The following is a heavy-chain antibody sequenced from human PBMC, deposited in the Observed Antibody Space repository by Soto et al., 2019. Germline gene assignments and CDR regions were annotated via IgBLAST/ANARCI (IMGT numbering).Heavy chain of an antibody. D-gene: IGHD3-10*01. V-gene: IGHV1-46*01. CDR1: GYTFTSYY. J-gene: IGHJ6*03. CDR3: ARDLRGSGKYYYYMDV. CDR2: INPSGGST. Sequence: ASVKVSCKASGYTFTSYYMHWVRQAPGQGLEWMGIINPSGGSTSYAQKFQGRVTMTRDKSTSTAYMELSSLRSEDTAVYYCARDLRGSGKYYYYMDVWGKGTTVTVSS.